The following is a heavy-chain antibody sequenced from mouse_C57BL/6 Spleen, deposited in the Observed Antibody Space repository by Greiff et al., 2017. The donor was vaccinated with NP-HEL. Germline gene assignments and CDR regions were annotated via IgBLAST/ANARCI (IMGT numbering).Heavy chain of an antibody. D-gene: IGHD2-5*01. CDR1: GYSITSGYY. Sequence: ESGPGLVKPSQSLSLTCSVTGYSITSGYYWNWIRQFPGNKLEWMGYISYDGSNNYNPSLKNRISITRDTSKNQFFLKLNSVTTEDTATYYCARANYYSNYWYFDVWGTGTTVTVSS. J-gene: IGHJ1*03. CDR3: ARANYYSNYWYFDV. V-gene: IGHV3-6*01. CDR2: ISYDGSN.